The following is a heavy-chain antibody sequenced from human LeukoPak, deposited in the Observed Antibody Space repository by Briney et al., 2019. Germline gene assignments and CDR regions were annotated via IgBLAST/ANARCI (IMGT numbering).Heavy chain of an antibody. CDR2: IKQDGSEK. CDR1: GFTFTNNF. V-gene: IGHV3-7*01. J-gene: IGHJ4*02. Sequence: GSLRLSCAASGFTFTNNFMSWVRQVPGKGLEWVANIKQDGSEKTYADSVRGRFTIFRDNAKDSVYLQMNSLRAEDSAIYYCAREGFYFFDFWGQGTLVTVSS. CDR3: AREGFYFFDF.